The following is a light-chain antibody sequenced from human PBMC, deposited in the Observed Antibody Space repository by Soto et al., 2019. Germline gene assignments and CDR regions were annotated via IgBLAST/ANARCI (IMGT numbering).Light chain of an antibody. CDR1: QSISSSY. J-gene: IGKJ1*01. CDR2: GVS. CDR3: QQYTDSRT. Sequence: EIVLTQSPGTLSLSPVERATLSFRASQSISSSYFAWYQQKPGQAPRLLVYGVSSRATDVPDRFSGSGSGTDFTLTISRLETEDFAVYYCQQYTDSRTFGQGTKVDIK. V-gene: IGKV3-20*01.